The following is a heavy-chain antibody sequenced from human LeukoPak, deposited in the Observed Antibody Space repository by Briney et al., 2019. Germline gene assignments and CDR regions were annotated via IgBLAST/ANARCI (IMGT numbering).Heavy chain of an antibody. V-gene: IGHV3-23*01. J-gene: IGHJ6*03. CDR2: ISGSGGST. CDR3: AKVRYDSSGSKPRRYYYYYMDV. D-gene: IGHD3-22*01. CDR1: GFTFSSYG. Sequence: GGTLRLSCAASGFTFSSYGMSWVRQAPGKGLEWVSAISGSGGSTYYADSVKGRFTISRDNSKNTLYLQMNSLRAEDTAVYYCAKVRYDSSGSKPRRYYYYYMDVWGKGTTVTISS.